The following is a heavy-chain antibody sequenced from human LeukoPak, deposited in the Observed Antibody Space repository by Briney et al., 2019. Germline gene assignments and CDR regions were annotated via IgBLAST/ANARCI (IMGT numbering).Heavy chain of an antibody. V-gene: IGHV4-4*07. CDR1: GGSISSYY. CDR2: IYTSGST. Sequence: SETLSLTCTVSGGSISSYYWSWIRQPAGKGLEWIGRIYTSGSTNYNPSLKSRVTMSVDTSKNQFSPKLSSVTAADTAVYYCAGHYGSGSYYPDAFDIWGQGTMVTVSS. J-gene: IGHJ3*02. D-gene: IGHD3-10*01. CDR3: AGHYGSGSYYPDAFDI.